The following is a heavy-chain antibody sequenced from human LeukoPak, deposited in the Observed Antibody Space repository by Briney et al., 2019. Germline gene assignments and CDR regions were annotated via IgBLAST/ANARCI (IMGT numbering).Heavy chain of an antibody. D-gene: IGHD3-3*01. V-gene: IGHV4-59*01. CDR2: IYYSGST. Sequence: SETLSLTCTVSGGSISSYYWSWIRQPPGKGLEWIGYIYYSGSTNYNPSLKSRVTISVDTSKNQFSLKLSSVTAADTAVYYCVRSPFWSGWYYFDYWGQGTLVTVSS. CDR3: VRSPFWSGWYYFDY. J-gene: IGHJ4*02. CDR1: GGSISSYY.